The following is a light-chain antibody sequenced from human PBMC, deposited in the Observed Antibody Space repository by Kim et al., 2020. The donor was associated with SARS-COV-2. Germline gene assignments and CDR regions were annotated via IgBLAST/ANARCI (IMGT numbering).Light chain of an antibody. CDR1: QTVSSTY. Sequence: SPGERATPSCRASQTVSSTYLAWYQQKPGQAPRLLIYGASSRATGIPDRFSGSGSGTDFTLTISRLEPEDFAVYYCQEYRTSPMYTFGQGTKLEI. J-gene: IGKJ2*01. CDR3: QEYRTSPMYT. CDR2: GAS. V-gene: IGKV3-20*01.